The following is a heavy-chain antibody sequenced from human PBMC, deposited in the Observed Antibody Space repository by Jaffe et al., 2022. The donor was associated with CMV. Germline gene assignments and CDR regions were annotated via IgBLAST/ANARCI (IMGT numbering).Heavy chain of an antibody. CDR2: IYYSGST. CDR1: GGSISSYY. D-gene: IGHD3-10*01. J-gene: IGHJ4*02. CDR3: ARHSRAGFGETPDDY. Sequence: QVQLQESGPGLVKPSETLSLTCTVSGGSISSYYWSWIRQPPGKGLEWIGYIYYSGSTNYNPSLKSRVTISVDTSKNQFSLKLSSVTAADTAVYYCARHSRAGFGETPDDYWGQGTLVTVSS. V-gene: IGHV4-59*08.